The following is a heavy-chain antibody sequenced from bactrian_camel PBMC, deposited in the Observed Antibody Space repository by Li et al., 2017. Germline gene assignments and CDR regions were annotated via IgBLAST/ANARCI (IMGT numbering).Heavy chain of an antibody. J-gene: IGHJ4*01. CDR1: GFTFSSSY. CDR2: IYGGPTNA. Sequence: VQLVESGGGLVQPGGSLRLSCAASGFTFSSSYIAWVRQAPGKGLEWVTSIYGGPTNAYYTADSMKGRFTISQDNASKTVVLHLNSLKPEDSAMYYCAADLARYCGAFSGFFARASWGQGTQVTVS. V-gene: IGHV3-2*01. D-gene: IGHD2*01. CDR3: AADLARYCGAFSGFFARAS.